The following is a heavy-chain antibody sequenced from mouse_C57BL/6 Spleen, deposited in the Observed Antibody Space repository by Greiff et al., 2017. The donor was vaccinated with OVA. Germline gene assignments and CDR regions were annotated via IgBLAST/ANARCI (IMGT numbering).Heavy chain of an antibody. Sequence: EVKLVESGGGLVKPGGSLKLSCAASGFTFSDYGMHWVRQAPEKGLEWVAYISSGSSTIYYADTVKGRFTISRDNAKNTLFLQMTSLRSEDTAMYYCARKVYYDYDEGSHGHAMDYWGQGTSVTVSS. V-gene: IGHV5-17*01. CDR1: GFTFSDYG. CDR2: ISSGSSTI. CDR3: ARKVYYDYDEGSHGHAMDY. D-gene: IGHD2-4*01. J-gene: IGHJ4*01.